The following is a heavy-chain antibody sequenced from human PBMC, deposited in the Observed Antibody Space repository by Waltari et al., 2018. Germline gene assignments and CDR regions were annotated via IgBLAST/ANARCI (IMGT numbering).Heavy chain of an antibody. J-gene: IGHJ4*02. CDR3: ARGRMYYDFWSGPTGVFDY. V-gene: IGHV4-34*01. CDR2: INHSGST. Sequence: QVQLQQWGAGLLKPSETLSLTCAVYGGSFSGYYWSWIRQPPGKGLEWIGEINHSGSTNYNPSLKSRVTISVDTSKNQFSLKLSSVTAADTAVYYCARGRMYYDFWSGPTGVFDYWGQGTLVTVSS. CDR1: GGSFSGYY. D-gene: IGHD3-3*01.